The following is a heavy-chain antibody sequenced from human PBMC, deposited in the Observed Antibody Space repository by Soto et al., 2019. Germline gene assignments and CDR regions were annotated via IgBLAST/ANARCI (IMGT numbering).Heavy chain of an antibody. CDR2: IDPSDSYT. CDR1: GYSFTRYW. Sequence: PGESLKISCKGSGYSFTRYWISWVRQMPGKGLEWMGRIDPSDSYTNYSPSFQGHVTISADKSISTAYLQWSSLKASDTAMYYCARPETGTTRYYYGMDVWGQGTTVTVSS. D-gene: IGHD1-7*01. V-gene: IGHV5-10-1*01. CDR3: ARPETGTTRYYYGMDV. J-gene: IGHJ6*02.